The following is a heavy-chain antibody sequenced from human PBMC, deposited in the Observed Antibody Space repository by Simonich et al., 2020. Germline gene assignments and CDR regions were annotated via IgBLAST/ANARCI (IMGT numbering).Heavy chain of an antibody. CDR1: GGSFSGYY. D-gene: IGHD3-16*01. V-gene: IGHV4-34*01. J-gene: IGHJ3*02. CDR3: ARPLGIVWAFDI. Sequence: QVQLQQWGAGLLKPSETLSLTCAVYGGSFSGYYWSWIRQPPGKGLGGMGEINHSGRPNYNPSLKSRVTISVDTSKNQFSLKLSSVTAADTAVYYCARPLGIVWAFDIWGQGTMVTVSS. CDR2: INHSGRP.